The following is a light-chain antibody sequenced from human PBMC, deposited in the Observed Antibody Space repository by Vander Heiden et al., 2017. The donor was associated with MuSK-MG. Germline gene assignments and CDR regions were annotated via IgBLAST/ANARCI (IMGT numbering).Light chain of an antibody. Sequence: SSALTQAPAVSVAFGQTVRLTCQGDSLRSYYASWYQQKPGQAPVLVIYGNNNRPSGIPDRFSGSSSGNTASLTITGAQAEEEADYYCDSQDSSGNNVYVFGTGTKVTVL. V-gene: IGLV3-19*01. CDR2: GNN. J-gene: IGLJ1*01. CDR1: SLRSYY. CDR3: DSQDSSGNNVYV.